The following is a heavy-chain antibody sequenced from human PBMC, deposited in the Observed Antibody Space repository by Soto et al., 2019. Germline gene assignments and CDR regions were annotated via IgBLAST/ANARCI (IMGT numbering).Heavy chain of an antibody. CDR1: GYTFTGYY. D-gene: IGHD3-3*01. CDR2: XXPXXXXX. V-gene: IGHV1-2*02. CDR3: ARGITIFGIDP. J-gene: IGHJ5*02. Sequence: VASVKVSCKASGYTFTGYYMHLVRQAPGQGLEWXGWXXPXXXXXNXXXKFQGRVTMTRDTSISTAYMELSRLRSDDTAVYYCARGITIFGIDPWGQGTLVTVSS.